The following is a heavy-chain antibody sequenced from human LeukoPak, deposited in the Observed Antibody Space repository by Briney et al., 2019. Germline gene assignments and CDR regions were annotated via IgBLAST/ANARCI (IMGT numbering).Heavy chain of an antibody. CDR1: GFTFSSYS. J-gene: IGHJ3*02. Sequence: GGSLRLSCAASGFTFSSYSMNWVRQAPGKGLEWVSYISSSSSTIYYADSVRGRFTISRDNAKNSLYLQMNSLRGEDTAVYYCARKTGGSLDIRGQGTMVTVSS. CDR2: ISSSSSTI. CDR3: ARKTGGSLDI. D-gene: IGHD7-27*01. V-gene: IGHV3-48*01.